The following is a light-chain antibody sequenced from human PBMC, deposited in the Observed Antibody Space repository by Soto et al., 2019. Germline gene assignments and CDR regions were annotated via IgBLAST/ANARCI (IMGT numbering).Light chain of an antibody. J-gene: IGKJ2*01. CDR2: DAS. CDR1: QTISTY. V-gene: IGKV1-39*01. CDR3: QQSDSTPYT. Sequence: DIQMTQSPSSLSASVGDRVTITCRASQTISTYLNWYQQKPGKAPRLLIYDASSLLSGVPSRFSGSGSGTDFTLTIASLQPADFSTYDCQQSDSTPYTVGQGTKVEI.